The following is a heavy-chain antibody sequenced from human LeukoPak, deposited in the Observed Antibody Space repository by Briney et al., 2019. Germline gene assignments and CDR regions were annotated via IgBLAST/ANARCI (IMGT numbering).Heavy chain of an antibody. CDR2: INHSGST. CDR3: ARGWYSSGWPVGP. D-gene: IGHD6-19*01. J-gene: IGHJ5*02. Sequence: PSETLPLTCAVYGGSFSGYYWSWIRQPPGKGLEWIGEINHSGSTNYNPSLKSRVTISVDTSKNQFSLKLSSVTAADTAVYYCARGWYSSGWPVGPWGQGTLVTVSS. CDR1: GGSFSGYY. V-gene: IGHV4-34*01.